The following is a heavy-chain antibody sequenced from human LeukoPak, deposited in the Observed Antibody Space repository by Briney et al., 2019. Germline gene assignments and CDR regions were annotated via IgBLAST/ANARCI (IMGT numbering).Heavy chain of an antibody. CDR1: GGSICSSSYY. CDR3: ARDRDGYNYVDF. D-gene: IGHD5-24*01. J-gene: IGHJ4*02. V-gene: IGHV4-39*07. CDR2: IYYSGST. Sequence: SETLSLTCTVSGGSICSSSYYWGWIRQPPGKGLEWVGNIYYSGSTYYNPSLEGRVTISLDTSKNQFSLRLTSVTAADTAVYYCARDRDGYNYVDFWGQGTLVTVSS.